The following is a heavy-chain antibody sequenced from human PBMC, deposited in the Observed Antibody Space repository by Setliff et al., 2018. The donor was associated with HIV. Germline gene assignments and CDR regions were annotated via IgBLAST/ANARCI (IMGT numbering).Heavy chain of an antibody. V-gene: IGHV4-39*01. Sequence: PSETLSLTCTVYGASISNSNSYWGWIRQPPGKRLEWLGSIYYSGTIYYSPSLRSRIVISVDTSKNQFSLKLSAVTAADTGVYYCARHRDPPGTSWIYYYYYMDLWGEGTTVTVSS. D-gene: IGHD6-13*01. CDR2: IYYSGTI. CDR1: GASISNSNSY. CDR3: ARHRDPPGTSWIYYYYYMDL. J-gene: IGHJ6*03.